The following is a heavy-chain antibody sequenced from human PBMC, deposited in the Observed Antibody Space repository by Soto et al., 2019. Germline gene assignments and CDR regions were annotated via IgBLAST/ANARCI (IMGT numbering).Heavy chain of an antibody. CDR3: ARDNANYYYKDMDV. J-gene: IGHJ6*02. V-gene: IGHV1-2*04. D-gene: IGHD2-8*01. CDR2: INPNSGGT. Sequence: ASVKVSCKASGYTFTGYYMHWVRQAPGQGLEWMGWINPNSGGTNYAQKFQGWVTMTRDTSISTAYMELSRLRSDDTAVYYCARDNANYYYKDMDVWGQGTTVTVSS. CDR1: GYTFTGYY.